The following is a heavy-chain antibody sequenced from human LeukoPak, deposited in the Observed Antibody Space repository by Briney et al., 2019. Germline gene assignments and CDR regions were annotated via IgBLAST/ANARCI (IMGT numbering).Heavy chain of an antibody. J-gene: IGHJ3*02. CDR3: ARESPPDAFDI. CDR2: IHYSGNT. V-gene: IGHV4-30-4*01. Sequence: SQTLSLTCTVSGGSIGDYYWSWIRQPPGQGLEWLGYIHYSGNTYYNPSLKSRLIISIDASKNQFSLNLSSVTAADTAVYYCARESPPDAFDIWGRGTVVNVSS. CDR1: GGSIGDYY.